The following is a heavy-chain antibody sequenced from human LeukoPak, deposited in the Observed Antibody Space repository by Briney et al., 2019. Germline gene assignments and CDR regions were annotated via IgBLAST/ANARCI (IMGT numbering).Heavy chain of an antibody. Sequence: SETLSLTCTVSGDSFSSVKDYWAWVRQPPGKGLEWIASGDYSGATYYNPSLESRVTISVDKSKNQFSLKLSSVTAADTAVYYCARAYGSGKGLDYWGQGTLVTVSS. CDR1: GDSFSSVKDY. CDR2: GDYSGAT. CDR3: ARAYGSGKGLDY. J-gene: IGHJ4*02. D-gene: IGHD3-10*01. V-gene: IGHV4-39*07.